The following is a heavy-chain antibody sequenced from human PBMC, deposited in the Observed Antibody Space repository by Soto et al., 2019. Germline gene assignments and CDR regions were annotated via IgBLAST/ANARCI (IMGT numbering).Heavy chain of an antibody. CDR2: ISWDGGST. V-gene: IGHV3-43*01. Sequence: GGSLRLSCAASGFTCDDYTMHWVRQATGKGLEWVSLISWDGGSTYYADSVKGRFTISRDNSKNSLYLQMNSLRTEDTALYYCAKDTSRGGSGWYHYFDYWGQGTLVTVSS. D-gene: IGHD6-19*01. CDR3: AKDTSRGGSGWYHYFDY. CDR1: GFTCDDYT. J-gene: IGHJ4*02.